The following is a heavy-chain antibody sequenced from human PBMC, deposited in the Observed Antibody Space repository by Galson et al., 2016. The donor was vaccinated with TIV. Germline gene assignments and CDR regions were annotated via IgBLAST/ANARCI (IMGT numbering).Heavy chain of an antibody. V-gene: IGHV2-70*11. CDR2: IDWDDDK. CDR1: GFSLNTDGLC. Sequence: PALVKPTQTLTLTCTFSGFSLNTDGLCVNWIRQPPGKALEWLARIDWDDDKSYTSSLKTRFTISKDTSKNQVVLTMTNMDPVDTATYYCARISGYYDRSGQYIPRSFDYWGQGTPVTVSS. J-gene: IGHJ4*02. D-gene: IGHD3-22*01. CDR3: ARISGYYDRSGQYIPRSFDY.